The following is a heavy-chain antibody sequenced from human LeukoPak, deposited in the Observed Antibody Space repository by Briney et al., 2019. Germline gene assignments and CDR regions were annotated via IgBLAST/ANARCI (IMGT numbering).Heavy chain of an antibody. Sequence: GGSLRLSCAASGFTFSSYAMSWVRQAPGKGLEWVSYISGSGGNTYYADSVKGRFTISRDNSKNTLYLQMNSLRAEDTAVFYCAKQTGYYDSSGYSNFGYWGQGTLVTVSS. CDR2: ISGSGGNT. D-gene: IGHD3-22*01. CDR3: AKQTGYYDSSGYSNFGY. J-gene: IGHJ4*02. CDR1: GFTFSSYA. V-gene: IGHV3-23*01.